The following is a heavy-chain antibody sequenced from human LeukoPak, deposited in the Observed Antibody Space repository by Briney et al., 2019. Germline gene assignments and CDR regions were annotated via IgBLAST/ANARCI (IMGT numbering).Heavy chain of an antibody. CDR2: IYSDNT. CDR1: GFTFSSYG. V-gene: IGHV3-NL1*01. J-gene: IGHJ5*02. Sequence: GGSLRLSCAASGFTFSSYGMHWVRQAPGKGLEWVSFIYSDNTHYSDSVKGRFTISRDNARNTLYLQMNSLRAEDTAVYYCARWYYYETSGLYYGSFDNWGQGTLVTVSS. CDR3: ARWYYYETSGLYYGSFDN. D-gene: IGHD3-22*01.